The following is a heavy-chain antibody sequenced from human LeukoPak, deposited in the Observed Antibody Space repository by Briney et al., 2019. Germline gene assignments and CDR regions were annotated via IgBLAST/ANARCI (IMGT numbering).Heavy chain of an antibody. CDR1: GYTFTSYG. D-gene: IGHD5-24*01. Sequence: GASVKVSCKASGYTFTSYGISWVRQAPGQGLEWMGWISAYNGNTNYAQKLQGRVTMTTDTSTSTAYMELRSLRSDDTAVYYCARDGRSGEMATTPFDYWGQGTLVTVSS. CDR2: ISAYNGNT. J-gene: IGHJ4*02. V-gene: IGHV1-18*01. CDR3: ARDGRSGEMATTPFDY.